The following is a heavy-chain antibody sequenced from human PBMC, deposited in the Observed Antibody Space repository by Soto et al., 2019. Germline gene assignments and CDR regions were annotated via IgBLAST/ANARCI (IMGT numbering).Heavy chain of an antibody. V-gene: IGHV3-21*01. Sequence: GGSLRLSCAASGFTFSSYSMNWVRQAPGKGLEWVSSISSSSSYIYYADSVKGRFTISRDNAKNSLYLQMNSLRAEDTAVYYCARARLNYDILTGYAKNDAFDIWGQGTMVTVSS. D-gene: IGHD3-9*01. CDR3: ARARLNYDILTGYAKNDAFDI. CDR2: ISSSSSYI. J-gene: IGHJ3*02. CDR1: GFTFSSYS.